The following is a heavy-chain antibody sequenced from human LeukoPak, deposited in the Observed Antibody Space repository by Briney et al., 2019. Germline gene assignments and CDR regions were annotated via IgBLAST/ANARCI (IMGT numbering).Heavy chain of an antibody. Sequence: GESLKISCKGSGYSFTSYWIGWVRQMPGKGLEWMGIIYPGDSDTRYSPSFQGQVTISADKSISTAYLQWSSLKASDTAMYYCARFIYSSSSGYYYYYMDVWGKGTTVTVSS. J-gene: IGHJ6*03. V-gene: IGHV5-51*01. D-gene: IGHD6-6*01. CDR1: GYSFTSYW. CDR3: ARFIYSSSSGYYYYYMDV. CDR2: IYPGDSDT.